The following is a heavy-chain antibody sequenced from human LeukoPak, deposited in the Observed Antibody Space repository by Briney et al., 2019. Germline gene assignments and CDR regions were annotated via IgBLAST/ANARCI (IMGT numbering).Heavy chain of an antibody. CDR2: ISYSGNT. D-gene: IGHD3-10*01. V-gene: IGHV4-59*08. CDR3: ARHNHGSGSYGYFDY. CDR1: GGSISNYF. Sequence: SETLSLTCTVSGGSISNYFWNWIRRSPGKGLEWIGYISYSGNTNYNPSLKSRVTISVDTSKNQFSLKLSSVTAADTAVYYCARHNHGSGSYGYFDYWGQGTLVTVSS. J-gene: IGHJ4*02.